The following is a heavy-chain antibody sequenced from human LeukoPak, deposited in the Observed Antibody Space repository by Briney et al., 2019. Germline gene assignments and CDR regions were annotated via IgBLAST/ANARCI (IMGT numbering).Heavy chain of an antibody. D-gene: IGHD1-26*01. J-gene: IGHJ4*02. CDR1: GFTFDDYA. V-gene: IGHV3-9*01. Sequence: GGSLRLSCAASGFTFDDYAMHWVRQAPGKGLEWVSGISWNSGSIGYADSVKGRFTISGDNAKNSLYLQMNSLRAEDTALYYCAKGGGGSYYYYFDYWGQGTLVTVSS. CDR3: AKGGGGSYYYYFDY. CDR2: ISWNSGSI.